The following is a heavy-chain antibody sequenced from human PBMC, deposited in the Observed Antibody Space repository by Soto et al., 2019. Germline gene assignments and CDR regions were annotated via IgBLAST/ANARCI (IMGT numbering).Heavy chain of an antibody. CDR2: IHAGNGDT. CDR3: ARVPRYTSDIVEVPAVMFDDWFVP. J-gene: IGHJ5*02. Sequence: QVQLVQSGAEVKKPGASVKVSCKASGYTFSSYAVQWVRQAPGQSLEWIGWIHAGNGDTKYSQKFQGRVTLTRDTSANTAYMDLSSLRSEDTAVYYCARVPRYTSDIVEVPAVMFDDWFVPWGQGTLVTVSS. D-gene: IGHD2-2*01. V-gene: IGHV1-3*01. CDR1: GYTFSSYA.